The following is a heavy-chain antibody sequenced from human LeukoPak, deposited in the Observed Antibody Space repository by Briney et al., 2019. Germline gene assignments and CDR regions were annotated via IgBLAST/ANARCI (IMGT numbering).Heavy chain of an antibody. CDR1: GFTFDDHG. Sequence: HTGGSLRLSCAASGFTFDDHGMNWVRQAPGKGLEWVANIKQDGSEKYYVDSVKGRFTISRDNAKNSLYLQMNSLRAEDTAVYYCARDSRSSGWYYFDYWDQGTLVTVSS. J-gene: IGHJ4*02. V-gene: IGHV3-7*01. D-gene: IGHD6-19*01. CDR3: ARDSRSSGWYYFDY. CDR2: IKQDGSEK.